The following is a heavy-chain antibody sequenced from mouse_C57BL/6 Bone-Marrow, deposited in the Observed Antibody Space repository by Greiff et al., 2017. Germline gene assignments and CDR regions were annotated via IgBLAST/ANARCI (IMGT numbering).Heavy chain of an antibody. Sequence: QVQLQQPGAELVRPGSSVKLSCKASGYTFTSYWMHWVKQRPIQGLEWIGNIDPSDIETHYNQKFKDKATLTVDKSSSTAYMQLSSLTSEDSEVYYCARILRVWYFDVWGTGTTVTVSS. CDR2: IDPSDIET. CDR3: ARILRVWYFDV. J-gene: IGHJ1*03. D-gene: IGHD1-1*01. CDR1: GYTFTSYW. V-gene: IGHV1-52*01.